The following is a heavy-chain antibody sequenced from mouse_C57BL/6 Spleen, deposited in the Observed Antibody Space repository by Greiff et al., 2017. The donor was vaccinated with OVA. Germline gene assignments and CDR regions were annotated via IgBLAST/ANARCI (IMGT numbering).Heavy chain of an antibody. CDR3: ARGGDDYYAMDY. CDR1: GYAFSSSW. CDR2: IYPGDGDT. Sequence: LMESGASVKISCKASGYAFSSSWMNWVKQRPGKGLEWIGRIYPGDGDTNYNGKFKGKATLTADKSSSTAYMQLSSLTSEDSAVYFCARGGDDYYAMDYWGQGTSVTVSS. V-gene: IGHV1-82*01. J-gene: IGHJ4*01.